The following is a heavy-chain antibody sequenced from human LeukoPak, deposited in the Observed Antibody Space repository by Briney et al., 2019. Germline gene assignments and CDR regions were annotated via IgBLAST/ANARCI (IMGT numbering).Heavy chain of an antibody. CDR3: AKAGDY. J-gene: IGHJ4*02. V-gene: IGHV3-30*18. CDR2: ISYDGSNK. CDR1: GFTFSSYG. Sequence: GGSLRLSCAASGFTFSSYGMHWVRQAPGKGLEWVAVISYDGSNKYYADSVKGRFTISRDNAKNSLYLQMNSLRAEDTAVYYCAKAGDYWGQGTLVTVSS.